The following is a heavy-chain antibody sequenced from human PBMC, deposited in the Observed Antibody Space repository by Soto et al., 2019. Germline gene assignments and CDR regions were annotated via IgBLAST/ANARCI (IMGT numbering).Heavy chain of an antibody. J-gene: IGHJ3*02. V-gene: IGHV4-39*01. CDR1: GGSISSSSYY. CDR2: SYYSGST. CDR3: ARPAPGDAFVI. Sequence: QLQLQESGPGLVKPSETLSLTCTVSGGSISSSSYYWGWIRQPPGKGLEWIGRSYYSGSTYYNPSLRSRVTISVYTSKNQFSLKRSSVTAADTDLYDCARPAPGDAFVIWGQGTMVTVSS.